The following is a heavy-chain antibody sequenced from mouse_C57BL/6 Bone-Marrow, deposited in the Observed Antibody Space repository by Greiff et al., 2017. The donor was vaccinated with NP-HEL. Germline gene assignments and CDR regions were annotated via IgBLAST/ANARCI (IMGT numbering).Heavy chain of an antibody. Sequence: VQLQQSGAELVRPGTSVKVSCKASGYAFTNYLIEWVKQRPGQGLEWIGVINPGSGGTNYNEKFKGKATLTADKSSSTAYMQLSSLTSEDSAVYFCARTGTGAYWGQGTLVTVSA. V-gene: IGHV1-54*01. CDR2: INPGSGGT. CDR1: GYAFTNYL. D-gene: IGHD3-3*01. CDR3: ARTGTGAY. J-gene: IGHJ3*01.